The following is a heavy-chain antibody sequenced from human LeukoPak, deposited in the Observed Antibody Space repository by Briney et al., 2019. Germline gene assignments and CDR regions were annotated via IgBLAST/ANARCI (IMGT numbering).Heavy chain of an antibody. CDR2: IKSNIDGGTT. D-gene: IGHD4/OR15-4a*01. V-gene: IGHV3-15*01. CDR3: TTAASRDYGHSWLLFDY. J-gene: IGHJ4*02. CDR1: GFNFNNAR. Sequence: GGSLRLSCAASGFNFNNARMNWVRQAPGKGLEWVGRIKSNIDGGTTDYAGPVQGRFTISRDDSKNTLYLLMNNLKSDDTGIYYCTTAASRDYGHSWLLFDYWGQGSLVAVSS.